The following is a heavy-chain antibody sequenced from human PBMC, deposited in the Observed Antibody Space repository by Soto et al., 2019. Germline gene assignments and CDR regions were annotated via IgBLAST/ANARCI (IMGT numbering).Heavy chain of an antibody. V-gene: IGHV4-34*01. CDR1: GGSFSGYY. CDR3: ARLRITIFGVVIKSGAFDI. J-gene: IGHJ3*02. D-gene: IGHD3-3*01. Sequence: PSETLSLTCAVYGGSFSGYYWSWIRQPPGKGLEWNGEINHSGSTNYNPSLKSRVTISVDTSKNQFSLKLSSVTAADTAVYYCARLRITIFGVVIKSGAFDICGEGTMVTVSS. CDR2: INHSGST.